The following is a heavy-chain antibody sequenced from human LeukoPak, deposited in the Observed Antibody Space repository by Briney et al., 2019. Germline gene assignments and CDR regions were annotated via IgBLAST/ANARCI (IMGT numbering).Heavy chain of an antibody. CDR3: ARDQTGIYYYGMDV. J-gene: IGHJ6*02. CDR2: ISYDGSNK. CDR1: GFTFSSYA. Sequence: GRSLRLSCAASGFTFSSYAMHWVRQAPGKGLEWVAVISYDGSNKYYADSVKGRFTISRDNAKNSLYLQMNSLRAEDTAVYYCARDQTGIYYYGMDVWGQGTTVTVSS. V-gene: IGHV3-30-3*01. D-gene: IGHD3-10*01.